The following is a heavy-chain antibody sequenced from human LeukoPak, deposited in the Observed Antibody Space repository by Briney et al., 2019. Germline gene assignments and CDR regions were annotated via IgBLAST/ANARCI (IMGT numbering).Heavy chain of an antibody. CDR2: IIPIFGTA. D-gene: IGHD2-8*01. J-gene: IGHJ4*02. CDR1: GGTFSSYA. CDR3: ARDWGTRRTEIDY. V-gene: IGHV1-69*05. Sequence: GSSVKVSCKASGGTFSSYAISWVRQAPGQGLEWMGGIIPIFGTANYAQKFQGRVTMTRDTSTSTVYMELSSLRSEDTAVYYCARDWGTRRTEIDYWGQGTLVTVSS.